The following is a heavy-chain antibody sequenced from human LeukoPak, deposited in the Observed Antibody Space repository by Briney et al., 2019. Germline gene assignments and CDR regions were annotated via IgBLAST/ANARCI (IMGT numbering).Heavy chain of an antibody. J-gene: IGHJ4*02. CDR2: ISSSSSYI. CDR3: ARGSGSHFFDY. D-gene: IGHD5-12*01. CDR1: GFTFSSYS. V-gene: IGHV3-21*01. Sequence: GGSLRLSCAASGFTFSSYSMNWVRQAPGKGLEWVSSISSSSSYIYYADSVKGRFTISRDNAKNSLYLQMNSLRVEDTAVYYCARGSGSHFFDYWGQGTLVTVSS.